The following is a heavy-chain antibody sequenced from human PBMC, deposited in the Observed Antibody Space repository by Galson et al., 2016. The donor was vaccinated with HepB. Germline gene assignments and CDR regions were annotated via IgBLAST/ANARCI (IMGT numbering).Heavy chain of an antibody. V-gene: IGHV3-48*02. J-gene: IGHJ4*02. CDR3: APSRDYYDSSGYYYRY. CDR2: ISPSGNTI. CDR1: GFTFSTYA. Sequence: SLRLSCAASGFTFSTYAMNWVRQAPGKGLEWISYISPSGNTIYYADSVKDRFTISRDNAKKSLYLQMISLRDEDTAVYHCAPSRDYYDSSGYYYRYWGQGTLVTVSA. D-gene: IGHD3-22*01.